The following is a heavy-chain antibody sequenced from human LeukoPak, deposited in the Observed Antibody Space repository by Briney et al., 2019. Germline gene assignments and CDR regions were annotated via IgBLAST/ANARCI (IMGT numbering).Heavy chain of an antibody. J-gene: IGHJ6*02. CDR3: TRDRWYRSDDTSMYFYAMDL. Sequence: GGSLRLSCAASGFMFDDYSIHWVRQAPGKALEWVSLVDWDGSSTYYADSVRGRFTISRENRKKTLYLEMNSLRSEDTALYYCTRDRWYRSDDTSMYFYAMDLWGHGTAVTVSS. CDR2: VDWDGSST. CDR1: GFMFDDYS. V-gene: IGHV3-43*01. D-gene: IGHD4-23*01.